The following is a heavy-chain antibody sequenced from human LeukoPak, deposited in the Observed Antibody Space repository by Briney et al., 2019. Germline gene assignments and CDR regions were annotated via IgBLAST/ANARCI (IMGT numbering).Heavy chain of an antibody. CDR2: VWNDGSKN. V-gene: IGHV3-33*06. J-gene: IGHJ4*02. CDR3: PKDWSLGYGCLDY. CDR1: GFTFSKFG. Sequence: GGSLRLSCAASGFTFSKFGMHWVRQTPGKGLEWVALVWNDGSKNYYADSVKGRFTISRDNSKDTLYLLLNSLRAEDTAVYYCPKDWSLGYGCLDYWGQGTLVTVSS. D-gene: IGHD5-12*01.